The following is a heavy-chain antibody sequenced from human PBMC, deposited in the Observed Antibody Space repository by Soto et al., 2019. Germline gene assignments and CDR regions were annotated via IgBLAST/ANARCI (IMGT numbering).Heavy chain of an antibody. CDR3: AREGRTLYGMDV. D-gene: IGHD3-10*01. CDR2: IYSGDST. Sequence: EVQLVESGGGLVQPGGSLRLSCAASGFTVSSNYMSCVRQAPGKGLEWVSVIYSGDSTYYADSVKGRFTISRDNSKNTLYLQMNSLRAEDTAVYYCAREGRTLYGMDVWGQGTTVTVSS. V-gene: IGHV3-66*01. J-gene: IGHJ6*02. CDR1: GFTVSSNY.